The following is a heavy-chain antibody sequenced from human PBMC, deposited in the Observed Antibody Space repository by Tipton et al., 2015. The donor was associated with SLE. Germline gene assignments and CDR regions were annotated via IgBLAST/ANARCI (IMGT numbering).Heavy chain of an antibody. J-gene: IGHJ4*02. CDR1: GYTFTSYY. CDR2: INPSGGST. V-gene: IGHV1-46*01. D-gene: IGHD5-24*01. Sequence: SGPEVKKPGASVKVSCKASGYTFTSYYMHWVRQAPGQGLEWMGMINPSGGSTSYAQKFQGRVSMTRDTSPSTVYMELSSLRSEDTAVYYCARDRIRDPPRTLGYWGQGTLVTVSS. CDR3: ARDRIRDPPRTLGY.